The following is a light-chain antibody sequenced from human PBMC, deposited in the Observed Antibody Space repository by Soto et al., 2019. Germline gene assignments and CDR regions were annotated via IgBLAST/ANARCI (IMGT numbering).Light chain of an antibody. CDR2: EVS. Sequence: QSALTQPASVSGSPGQSITISCTGTSSDVGAYNYVSWFQQHPGKAPTLIISEVSNRPSGVSNRFSGSKSGNAASLTISGLQAEDEADYFCCSFTTDWTHVFGTGTKV. V-gene: IGLV2-14*01. CDR3: CSFTTDWTHV. CDR1: SSDVGAYNY. J-gene: IGLJ1*01.